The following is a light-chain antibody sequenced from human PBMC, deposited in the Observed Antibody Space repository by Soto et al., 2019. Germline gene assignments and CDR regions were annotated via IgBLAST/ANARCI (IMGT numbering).Light chain of an antibody. Sequence: QSVLTQPPSASGTPGQRVTISCSGSSSNIGSNYVYWYQQLQGTAPKLLIYRNNQRPSGVPDRFSGSKSGTSASLAISGLRSEDEADYYCAAWDDSLSANVVFGGGTKLTVL. J-gene: IGLJ2*01. CDR1: SSNIGSNY. CDR2: RNN. CDR3: AAWDDSLSANVV. V-gene: IGLV1-47*01.